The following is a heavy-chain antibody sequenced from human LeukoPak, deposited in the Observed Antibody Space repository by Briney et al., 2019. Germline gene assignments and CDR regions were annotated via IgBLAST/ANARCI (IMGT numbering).Heavy chain of an antibody. CDR3: ASQGGFAYFDY. CDR1: GFSFSSYG. D-gene: IGHD3-16*01. CDR2: IWYDGTNK. J-gene: IGHJ4*02. Sequence: PGRSLRLSCAASGFSFSSYGMRWVRQAPGKGLEWVAVIWYDGTNKYYADSVKGRFTISRDNSKKTLYLQMNSLRAEDTAVYYCASQGGFAYFDYWGQGTLVTVSS. V-gene: IGHV3-33*01.